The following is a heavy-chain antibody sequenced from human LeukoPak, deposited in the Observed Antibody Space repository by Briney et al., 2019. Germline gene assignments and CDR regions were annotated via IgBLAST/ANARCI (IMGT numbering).Heavy chain of an antibody. J-gene: IGHJ2*01. CDR1: GGSFSGYY. Sequence: SETLSLTCAVYGGSFSGYYWSWIRQPPGKGLEWIGEINHSGSTNYNPSLKSRVTISVDTSKNQFSLKLSSVTAADTAVYYCARLQSVSYWYFDLWGRGTLVTVSS. CDR3: ARLQSVSYWYFDL. CDR2: INHSGST. V-gene: IGHV4-34*01.